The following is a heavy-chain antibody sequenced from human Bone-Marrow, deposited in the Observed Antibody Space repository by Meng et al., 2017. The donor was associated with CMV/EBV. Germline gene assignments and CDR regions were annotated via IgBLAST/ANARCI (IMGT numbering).Heavy chain of an antibody. CDR2: IKQDGSEK. J-gene: IGHJ6*02. D-gene: IGHD6-13*01. Sequence: LSLTCAASGFTFSSYWMSWVRQAPGKGLEWVANIKQDGSEKYYVDSVKGRFTISRDNAKNSLYLQMNSLRAEDTAVYYCARRIAAAGTISYYYYYGMDVWGQGTTVTVSS. V-gene: IGHV3-7*01. CDR1: GFTFSSYW. CDR3: ARRIAAAGTISYYYYYGMDV.